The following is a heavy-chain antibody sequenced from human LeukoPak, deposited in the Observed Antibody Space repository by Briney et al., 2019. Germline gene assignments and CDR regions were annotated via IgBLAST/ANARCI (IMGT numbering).Heavy chain of an antibody. D-gene: IGHD2-15*01. V-gene: IGHV1-69*13. CDR2: IIPIFGTA. CDR3: GRGPKAGGPHHDMDV. CDR1: GGTFSSYA. J-gene: IGHJ6*02. Sequence: ASVKVSCEASGGTFSSYAISWVRQAPGQGLEWMGGIIPIFGTANYAQKFQGRVTITADESTSTAYMELRSLSSDDTAVYYCGRGPKAGGPHHDMDVWGRGTTVTVSS.